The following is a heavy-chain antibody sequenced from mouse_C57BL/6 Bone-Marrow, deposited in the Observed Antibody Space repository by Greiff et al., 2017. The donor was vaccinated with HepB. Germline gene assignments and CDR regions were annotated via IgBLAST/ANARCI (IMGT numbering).Heavy chain of an antibody. CDR3: TRSCYYSLFDY. J-gene: IGHJ2*01. D-gene: IGHD2-12*01. Sequence: QVQLQQPGTELVKPGASVKLSCKASGYTFTSYWMHWVKQRPGQGLEWIGNINPSNGGTNYNEKFKSKATLPGDKSSSTAYMQLSSLTSEDSAVYYCTRSCYYSLFDYWGQGTTLTVSS. CDR2: INPSNGGT. CDR1: GYTFTSYW. V-gene: IGHV1-53*01.